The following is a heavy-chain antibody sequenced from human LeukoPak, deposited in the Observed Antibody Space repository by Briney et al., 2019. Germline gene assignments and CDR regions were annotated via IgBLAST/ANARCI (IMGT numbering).Heavy chain of an antibody. CDR2: INPNSGGT. CDR1: GYTFTGYY. V-gene: IGHV1-2*02. D-gene: IGHD4-17*01. CDR3: ARDPSDYGDYAPWGWFDP. J-gene: IGHJ5*02. Sequence: GASVKVSCKASGYTFTGYYMHWVRQAPGQGLEWMGWINPNSGGTNYAQKFQGRVTMTRDTSISTAYMELSRLRSDDTAVYYCARDPSDYGDYAPWGWFDPWGQGTLVTVSS.